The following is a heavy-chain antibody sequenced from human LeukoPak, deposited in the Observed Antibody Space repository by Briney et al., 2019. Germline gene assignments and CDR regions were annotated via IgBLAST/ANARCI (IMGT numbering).Heavy chain of an antibody. J-gene: IGHJ5*02. D-gene: IGHD3-3*01. CDR1: GYSFTDYC. CDR2: INPKSGRT. Sequence: ASVKVSCKTSGYSFTDYCIHWVRQAPGQGLEWMGWINPKSGRTSSARKFQDRVTMTRDPSISTVYMDMAWLTSDDTAIYFCARADFVDAGPYLIGPWGQGTLVTVSS. V-gene: IGHV1-2*02. CDR3: ARADFVDAGPYLIGP.